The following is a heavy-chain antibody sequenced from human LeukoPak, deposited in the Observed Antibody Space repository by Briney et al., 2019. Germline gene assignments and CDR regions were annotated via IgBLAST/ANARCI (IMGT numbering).Heavy chain of an antibody. Sequence: SETLSLTCTVSGGSISSGSYYWSWIRQPAGKGLEWIGCIYTSGSTNYNPSLKSRVTISVDTSKNQFSLKLSSVTAADTAVYYCARDRASTFFDYWGQGTLVTVSS. CDR2: IYTSGST. J-gene: IGHJ4*02. D-gene: IGHD2-2*01. CDR1: GGSISSGSYY. V-gene: IGHV4-61*02. CDR3: ARDRASTFFDY.